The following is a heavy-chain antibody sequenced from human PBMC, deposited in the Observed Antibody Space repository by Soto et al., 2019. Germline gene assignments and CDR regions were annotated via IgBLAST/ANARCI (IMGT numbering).Heavy chain of an antibody. CDR2: ISDSGGST. CDR3: AKGTYYYGSAPYYFDY. V-gene: IGHV3-23*01. D-gene: IGHD3-10*01. CDR1: GFTFSSYA. Sequence: PLGVLRLSCAASGFTFSSYAMSWVRQAPGKGLEWVSGISDSGGSTYYADSVRGRFTISRDNSKNTLYLQMNSLRAEDTAVYYCAKGTYYYGSAPYYFDYWGQGTLVTVSS. J-gene: IGHJ4*02.